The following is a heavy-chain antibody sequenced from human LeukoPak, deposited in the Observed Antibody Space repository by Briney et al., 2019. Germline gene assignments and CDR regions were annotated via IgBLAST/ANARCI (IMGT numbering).Heavy chain of an antibody. CDR3: ARVSSYDYVWGSYRSFDY. CDR1: GGSISSGGYY. CDR2: IYYSGST. D-gene: IGHD3-16*02. Sequence: PSETLSLTCTVSGGSISSGGYYWSWIRQHPGKGLEWIGYIYYSGSTYYNPSLKSRVTISVDTSKKQFSLKLSSVTAADTAVYYCARVSSYDYVWGSYRSFDYWGQGTLVTVSS. J-gene: IGHJ4*02. V-gene: IGHV4-31*03.